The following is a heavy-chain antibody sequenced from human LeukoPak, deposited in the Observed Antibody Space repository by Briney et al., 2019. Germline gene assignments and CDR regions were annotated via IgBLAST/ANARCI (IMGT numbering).Heavy chain of an antibody. J-gene: IGHJ4*02. V-gene: IGHV4-31*03. CDR1: GDSLSSGTCY. D-gene: IGHD3-10*01. CDR3: ARGGNRFGGFYFDY. Sequence: PSETLSLTCTVSGDSLSSGTCYWSWLRQHPGKGLESIGFISYTGSTSYNPSLKSRVTISVDTSKSQFSLKLTSVTAADTAVYYCARGGNRFGGFYFDYWGRGTLVTVSS. CDR2: ISYTGST.